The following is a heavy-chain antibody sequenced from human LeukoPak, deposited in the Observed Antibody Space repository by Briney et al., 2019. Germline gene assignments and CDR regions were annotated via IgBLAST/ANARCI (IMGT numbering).Heavy chain of an antibody. D-gene: IGHD1-26*01. Sequence: SETLSLTCTVSGGSISGHHWTWIRQPPGTGLEWIGYFYDSGDFNYNPSLKSRVTIWMDMSNNQFSLTMSSVTAADTAMYYCARLLRPGGRKGDAFNIWGQGTLVTVSS. J-gene: IGHJ3*02. CDR1: GGSISGHH. CDR2: FYDSGDF. V-gene: IGHV4-59*08. CDR3: ARLLRPGGRKGDAFNI.